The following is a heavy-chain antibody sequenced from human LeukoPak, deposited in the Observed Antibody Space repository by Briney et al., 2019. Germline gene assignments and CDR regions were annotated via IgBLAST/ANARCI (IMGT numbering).Heavy chain of an antibody. CDR2: INVEGSRT. CDR3: VRSMSGRNDL. D-gene: IGHD3-3*01. Sequence: GRSLRLSCVGSGFTFSNYWVHWVRQAPGEGLVWVSRINVEGSRTDYADSARGRFTISRDNVKNTLYLQMNSLTAEDTAVYYCVRSMSGRNDLWGQGTLVTVSS. J-gene: IGHJ5*02. CDR1: GFTFSNYW. V-gene: IGHV3-74*01.